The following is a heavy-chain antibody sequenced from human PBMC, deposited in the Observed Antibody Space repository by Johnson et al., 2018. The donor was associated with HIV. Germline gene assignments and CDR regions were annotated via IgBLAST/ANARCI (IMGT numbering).Heavy chain of an antibody. CDR1: GFTFSSYA. Sequence: QVQLVESGGGVVQPGGSLRLSCAASGFTFSSYAMHWVRQAPGKGLEWVSYISSSGSTIYYADSVKGRFTISRDNSENTLYLQMNSLRAEDTAVFFCARDWSWRGSLKGGGAFDIWGQGTLVTVSA. CDR3: ARDWSWRGSLKGGGAFDI. V-gene: IGHV3-NL1*01. CDR2: ISSSGSTI. J-gene: IGHJ3*02. D-gene: IGHD1-26*01.